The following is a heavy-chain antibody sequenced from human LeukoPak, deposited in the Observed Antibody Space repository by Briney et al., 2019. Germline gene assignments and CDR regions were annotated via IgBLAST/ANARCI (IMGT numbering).Heavy chain of an antibody. D-gene: IGHD3-9*01. CDR3: AKSGNYDILTGYYSEN. V-gene: IGHV3-30*02. CDR1: GFTFSSYG. CDR2: IRYDGSNK. J-gene: IGHJ4*02. Sequence: GGSLRLSCAASGFTFSSYGMHWVRQAPGKGLEWVAFIRYDGSNKYYADSVKGRFTISRDNSKNTLYLQMNSLRAEDTAVYYCAKSGNYDILTGYYSENWGQGTLVTVSS.